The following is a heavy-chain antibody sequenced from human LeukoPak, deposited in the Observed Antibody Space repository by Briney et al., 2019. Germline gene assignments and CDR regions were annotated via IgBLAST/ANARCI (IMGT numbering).Heavy chain of an antibody. V-gene: IGHV5-51*01. J-gene: IGHJ4*02. D-gene: IGHD5-24*01. CDR3: ARQRDGFFDY. CDR2: IYLGDADT. CDR1: GYIFSSYW. Sequence: GESLKISCKAAGYIFSSYWIGWVRQMPGKGLEWVSIIYLGDADTRYSPSFQGHVTVSADKSMSTAYLQWSSLKASDTALYYCARQRDGFFDYWGQGTLVTVSS.